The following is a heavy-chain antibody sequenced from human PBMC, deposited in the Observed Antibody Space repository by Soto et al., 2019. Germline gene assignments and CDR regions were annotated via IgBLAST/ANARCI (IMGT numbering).Heavy chain of an antibody. CDR1: GYIFTSHY. V-gene: IGHV1-46*01. D-gene: IGHD6-13*01. CDR2: INPSGGAT. J-gene: IGHJ4*02. CDR3: ARGGFSSSWRFDV. Sequence: QVQLVQSGAEVKTSGASVKVSCRASGYIFTSHYIHWVRQAPGQGLEWMGIINPSGGATSYAPKLQGRVTMTRDTSTRTVYMELSSLTSEDTAVYYCARGGFSSSWRFDVWSQGTLVIVSS.